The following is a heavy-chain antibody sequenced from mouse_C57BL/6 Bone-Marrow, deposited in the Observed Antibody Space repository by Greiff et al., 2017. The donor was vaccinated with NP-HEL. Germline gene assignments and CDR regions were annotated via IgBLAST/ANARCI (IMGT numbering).Heavy chain of an antibody. J-gene: IGHJ1*03. V-gene: IGHV1-39*01. CDR1: GYSFTDYN. CDR2: INPNYGTT. Sequence: VQLQQSGPELVKPGASVKISCKASGYSFTDYNMNWVKQSNGKSLEWIGVINPNYGTTSYNQKFKGKATLTVDQSSSTAYMQLNSLTSEDSSVYYCARREFITPYWDFDVWGTGTTVTVSS. CDR3: ARREFITPYWDFDV. D-gene: IGHD1-1*01.